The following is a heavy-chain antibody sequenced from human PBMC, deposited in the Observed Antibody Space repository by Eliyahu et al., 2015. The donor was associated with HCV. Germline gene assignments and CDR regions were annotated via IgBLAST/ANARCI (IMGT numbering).Heavy chain of an antibody. D-gene: IGHD6-19*01. CDR3: ARRGPRLVGSSGWYPNGGLDY. V-gene: IGHV4-34*01. J-gene: IGHJ4*02. CDR2: INHSGST. Sequence: QVQLQQWGAGLLKPSETLSLTCAVYGGSFSGYYWSWIRQPPGKGLEWIGEINHSGSTNYNPSLKSRVTISVDTSKNQFSLKLSSVTAADTAVYYCARRGPRLVGSSGWYPNGGLDYWGQGTLVTVSS. CDR1: GGSFSGYY.